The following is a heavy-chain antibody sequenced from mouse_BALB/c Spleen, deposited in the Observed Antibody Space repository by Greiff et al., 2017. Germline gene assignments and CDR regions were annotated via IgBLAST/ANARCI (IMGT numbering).Heavy chain of an antibody. J-gene: IGHJ2*01. CDR1: GYAFSSSW. V-gene: IGHV1-82*01. D-gene: IGHD2-1*01. CDR3: AREGNYFY. CDR2: IYPGDGDT. Sequence: VQLQQSGPELVKPGASVKISCKASGYAFSSSWMNWVKQRPGQGLEWIGRIYPGDGDTNYNGKFKGKATLTADKSSSTAYMQLSSLTSVDSAVYFCAREGNYFYWGQGTTLTVSS.